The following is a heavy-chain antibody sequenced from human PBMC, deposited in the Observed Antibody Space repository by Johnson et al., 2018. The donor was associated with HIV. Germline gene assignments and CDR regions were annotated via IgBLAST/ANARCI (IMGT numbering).Heavy chain of an antibody. D-gene: IGHD3-16*02. J-gene: IGHJ3*02. CDR3: ARDSYDYVWGSYRHDAFDI. CDR2: ISWNSGSI. Sequence: VQLVESGGDLVQPGGSLRLSCAASGFTFSSYAMHWVRQAPGKGLEWVSGISWNSGSIGYADSVKGRFTISRDNATNSLYMQMNSLRAEDTALYYCARDSYDYVWGSYRHDAFDIWGQGTMVTVSS. V-gene: IGHV3-9*01. CDR1: GFTFSSYA.